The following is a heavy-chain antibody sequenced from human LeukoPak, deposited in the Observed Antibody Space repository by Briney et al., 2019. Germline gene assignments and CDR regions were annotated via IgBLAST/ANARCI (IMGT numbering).Heavy chain of an antibody. D-gene: IGHD6-19*01. CDR1: GYTFTSYN. V-gene: IGHV1-18*01. CDR3: ATWVGRAVAGFEGPFDY. Sequence: ASVKVSCKASGYTFTSYNINWVRQAPGQGLEWMGWISAYNGNTNYPQKPQGRVTMTTDTSTSTAYMELRSLRSDDTAVYYCATWVGRAVAGFEGPFDYWGQGTLVTVSS. CDR2: ISAYNGNT. J-gene: IGHJ4*02.